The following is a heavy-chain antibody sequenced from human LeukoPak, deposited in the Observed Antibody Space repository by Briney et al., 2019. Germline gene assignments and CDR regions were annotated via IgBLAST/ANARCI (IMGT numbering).Heavy chain of an antibody. D-gene: IGHD6-13*01. Sequence: SETLSLTCTVSGGSISSYYWSWIRQSPGKGLEWIGYIYYSGSTNYNPSLKSRVTISVDTSKNQFSLKLSSVTAADTAVYYCARDAPSRDYFDHWGQGTLVTVSS. CDR3: ARDAPSRDYFDH. CDR1: GGSISSYY. J-gene: IGHJ4*02. CDR2: IYYSGST. V-gene: IGHV4-59*01.